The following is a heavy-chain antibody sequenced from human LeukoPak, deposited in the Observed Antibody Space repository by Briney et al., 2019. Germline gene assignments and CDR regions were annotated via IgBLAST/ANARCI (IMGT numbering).Heavy chain of an antibody. Sequence: PSETLSLTCTVSGGPISSYYWSWIRQPPGKGLEWIGYIYYSGSTNYNPSLKSRVTISVDTSKNQFSLKLSSVTAADTAVYYCARYLGELDAFDIWGQGTMVTVSS. D-gene: IGHD1-7*01. CDR2: IYYSGST. CDR1: GGPISSYY. J-gene: IGHJ3*02. V-gene: IGHV4-59*01. CDR3: ARYLGELDAFDI.